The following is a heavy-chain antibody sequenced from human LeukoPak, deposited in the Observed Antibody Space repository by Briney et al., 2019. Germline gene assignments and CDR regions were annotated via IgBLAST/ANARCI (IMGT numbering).Heavy chain of an antibody. CDR1: GFTFSSYW. CDR3: AREYDFWSGSTYDDY. V-gene: IGHV3-7*01. CDR2: IKQDGSEK. Sequence: SGGSLRLSCAASGFTFSSYWMSWVRQAPGKGLEWVANIKQDGSEKYYVDSVKGRFTISRDNAKNSLYLQMNSLRAEDTAAYYCAREYDFWSGSTYDDYWGQGTLVTVSS. D-gene: IGHD3-3*01. J-gene: IGHJ4*02.